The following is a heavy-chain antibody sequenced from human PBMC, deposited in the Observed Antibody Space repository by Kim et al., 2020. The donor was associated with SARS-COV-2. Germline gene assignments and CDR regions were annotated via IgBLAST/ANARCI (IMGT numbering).Heavy chain of an antibody. CDR3: AREGPHATYSEGFDP. CDR2: INASNGNT. V-gene: IGHV1-3*01. J-gene: IGHJ5*02. D-gene: IGHD6-13*01. Sequence: ASVKVSCKASGYTFISYAMHWVRQAPGQRLEWMGWINASNGNTKYSQKFQGRVTITRDTSASTAYMELSSLRSEDTAIYYCAREGPHATYSEGFDPWGQG. CDR1: GYTFISYA.